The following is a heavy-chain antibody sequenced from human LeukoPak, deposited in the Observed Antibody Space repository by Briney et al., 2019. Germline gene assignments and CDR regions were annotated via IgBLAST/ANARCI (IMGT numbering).Heavy chain of an antibody. CDR3: ARDGGHQLLIGNWFDP. Sequence: PGGSLRLSCAASGFTFSNYEMNWVRQAPGKGLEWVSYITTSGSTKYYADSVKGRFTISRDNARNSLYLQMNSLRAEDTAVYYCARDGGHQLLIGNWFDPWGQGTLVTVSS. D-gene: IGHD2-2*01. CDR1: GFTFSNYE. V-gene: IGHV3-48*03. J-gene: IGHJ5*02. CDR2: ITTSGSTK.